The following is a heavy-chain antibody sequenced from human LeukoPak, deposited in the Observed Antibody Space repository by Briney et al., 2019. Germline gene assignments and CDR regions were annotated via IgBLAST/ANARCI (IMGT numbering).Heavy chain of an antibody. CDR3: ARSSGPRVGAFDI. V-gene: IGHV4-39*01. CDR2: IYYSGST. D-gene: IGHD3-22*01. J-gene: IGHJ4*02. Sequence: SETLSLTCTVSGGSISSSSYYWGWIRQPPGKGLEWIGSIYYSGSTYYNPSLKSRVTISVDTSKNQFSLKLSSVTAADTAVYYCARSSGPRVGAFDIWGQGTLVTVSS. CDR1: GGSISSSSYY.